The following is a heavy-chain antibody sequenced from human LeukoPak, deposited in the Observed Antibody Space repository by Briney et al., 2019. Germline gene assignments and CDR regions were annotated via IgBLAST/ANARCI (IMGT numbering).Heavy chain of an antibody. CDR2: INPTGGST. CDR3: GSGSYYLAY. J-gene: IGHJ4*02. V-gene: IGHV1-46*01. Sequence: ASVKVSCKASGYTFPSYFMHWVRQAPGQGLEWMGIINPTGGSTTYAQKFQGRVTMTEDTSTDTAYMELSSLRSEDTAVYYCGSGSYYLAYWGQGTLVTVSS. D-gene: IGHD1-26*01. CDR1: GYTFPSYF.